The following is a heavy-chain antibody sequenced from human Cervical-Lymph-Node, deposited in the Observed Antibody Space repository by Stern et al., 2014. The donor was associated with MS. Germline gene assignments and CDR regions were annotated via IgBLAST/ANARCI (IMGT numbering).Heavy chain of an antibody. V-gene: IGHV3-30-3*01. Sequence: QVQLVESGGGVVQPGRSLRLSCAASGFTFSSYAMHWVRQAPGKGLEWVAVISYDGSNKYYADSVKGRFTISRDNSKNTLYLQMNSLRAEDTAVYYCARDMYYYDSSGYIHWGQGTMVTVSS. CDR2: ISYDGSNK. D-gene: IGHD3-22*01. CDR1: GFTFSSYA. J-gene: IGHJ3*01. CDR3: ARDMYYYDSSGYIH.